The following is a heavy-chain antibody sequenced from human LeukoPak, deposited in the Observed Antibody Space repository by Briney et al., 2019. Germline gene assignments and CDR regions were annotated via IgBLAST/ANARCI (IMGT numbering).Heavy chain of an antibody. V-gene: IGHV1-8*01. CDR1: GYTFTSYD. Sequence: ASVKVSCKASGYTFTSYDINWVRQATGQGLEWMGWMNPNSGNTGYAQKFQGRVTMTRNTSISTAYMELSSLRSEDTAVYYCAREQQPGRYFDLWGRGTLVTVSS. CDR3: AREQQPGRYFDL. CDR2: MNPNSGNT. J-gene: IGHJ2*01. D-gene: IGHD6-13*01.